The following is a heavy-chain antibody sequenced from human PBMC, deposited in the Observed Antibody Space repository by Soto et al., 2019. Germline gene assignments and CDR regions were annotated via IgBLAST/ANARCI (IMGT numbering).Heavy chain of an antibody. CDR3: AGGMAGLDV. J-gene: IGHJ6*02. CDR2: INSDGSHT. Sequence: DVQLVESGGGVVQPGGSLRLSCAASGLSFNIYWMHWVRQVPGKGLVWLARINSDGSHTIYVDSVKGRFTISRDNAKDTVLLQMDSLREEDTGVYYCAGGMAGLDVWGQGTTVTVSS. V-gene: IGHV3-74*01. CDR1: GLSFNIYW.